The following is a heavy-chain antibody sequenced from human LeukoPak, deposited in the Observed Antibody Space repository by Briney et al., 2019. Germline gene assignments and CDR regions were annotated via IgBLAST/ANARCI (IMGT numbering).Heavy chain of an antibody. D-gene: IGHD2-15*01. CDR1: GFTFSSYW. CDR2: INSDGSST. V-gene: IGHV3-74*01. Sequence: PGGSLRLSCAASGFTFSSYWMHWVRQAPGKGLVWVSRINSDGSSTSYADSVKGRFTISGDNAKNTLYLQMNSLRAEDTAVYYCARMGGIGSAFDIWGQGTMVTVSS. J-gene: IGHJ3*02. CDR3: ARMGGIGSAFDI.